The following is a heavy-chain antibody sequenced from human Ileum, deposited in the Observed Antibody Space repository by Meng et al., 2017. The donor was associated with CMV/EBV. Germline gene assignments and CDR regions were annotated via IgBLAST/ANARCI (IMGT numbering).Heavy chain of an antibody. J-gene: IGHJ5*02. V-gene: IGHV4-4*07. Sequence: QLQESGPGLVKPSETLSLTCTVSGDSISRYFWSWIRQPAGKGLEWIGRINTSGKTTYSPSLKSRVTMSLDTSKNQFSLRLTSVSAADTALYYCARDLIRDDTGSWFDPWGQGTLVTVSS. CDR2: INTSGKT. CDR1: GDSISRYF. CDR3: ARDLIRDDTGSWFDP. D-gene: IGHD3-16*01.